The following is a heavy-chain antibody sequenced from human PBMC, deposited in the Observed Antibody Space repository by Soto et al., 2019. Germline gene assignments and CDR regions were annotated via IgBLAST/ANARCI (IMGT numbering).Heavy chain of an antibody. V-gene: IGHV1-8*01. Sequence: QVLLVQSGADVKKPGASVKVSCKTSGYTFTEFDINWVRQAPGHGLEWMGWMNTNTGNTGYAHKFQGRVTMTRDNSIRTAYMELRRLRSEETAVYYCARVVRFFGGHAGYWGQGTLVTVSS. CDR1: GYTFTEFD. D-gene: IGHD3-3*01. CDR2: MNTNTGNT. J-gene: IGHJ4*02. CDR3: ARVVRFFGGHAGY.